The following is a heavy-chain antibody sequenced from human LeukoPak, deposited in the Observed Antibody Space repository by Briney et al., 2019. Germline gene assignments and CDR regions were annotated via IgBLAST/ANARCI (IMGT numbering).Heavy chain of an antibody. J-gene: IGHJ4*02. V-gene: IGHV1-2*06. CDR1: GYTFTGYY. CDR3: TRESGTYHGNDY. Sequence: ASVNVSCKASGYTFTGYYMHWARQAPGQGLEWMGRINPNNGATNYAQKLQGRVTITGDTSISTAYMELSSLRSDDTAVYYCTRESGTYHGNDYWGQGTLVTVSS. CDR2: INPNNGAT. D-gene: IGHD1-26*01.